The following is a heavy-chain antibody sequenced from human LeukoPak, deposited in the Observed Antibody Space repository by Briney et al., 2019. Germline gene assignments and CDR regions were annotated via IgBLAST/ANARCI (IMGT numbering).Heavy chain of an antibody. CDR3: ARELISGYSSSWYIEGWFDP. J-gene: IGHJ5*02. Sequence: KSGGSLRLSCAASGFTFSTYAMHWVRQAPGKGLEWVAVISYDGSNKYYADSVKGRFTISRDNSKNTLYLQMNSLRAEDTAVYYCARELISGYSSSWYIEGWFDPWGQGTLVTVSS. CDR1: GFTFSTYA. V-gene: IGHV3-30-3*01. D-gene: IGHD6-13*01. CDR2: ISYDGSNK.